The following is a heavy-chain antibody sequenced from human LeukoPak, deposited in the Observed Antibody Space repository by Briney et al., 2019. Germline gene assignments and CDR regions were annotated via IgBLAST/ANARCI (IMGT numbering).Heavy chain of an antibody. Sequence: GGSLRLSCAASGFTLSSYAMSWVRQAPGKGLEWVSGISGSTYYADSVRGRFTISRDNSKTTLYLQMNSLRAEDTAVYYCATRTYSSGWYTFDYWGQGTLVTVSS. D-gene: IGHD6-19*01. J-gene: IGHJ4*02. V-gene: IGHV3-23*01. CDR2: ISGST. CDR1: GFTLSSYA. CDR3: ATRTYSSGWYTFDY.